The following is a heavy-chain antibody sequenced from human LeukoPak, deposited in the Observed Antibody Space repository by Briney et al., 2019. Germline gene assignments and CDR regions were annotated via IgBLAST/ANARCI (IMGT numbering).Heavy chain of an antibody. J-gene: IGHJ4*02. CDR1: GYTFTGYY. CDR2: INPNSGGT. V-gene: IGHV1-2*02. CDR3: ARGMDLGFGVVTNYGGYDY. D-gene: IGHD3-3*01. Sequence: ASVKVSCTASGYTFTGYYMHWVRQAPGQGLEWMGWINPNSGGTNNAQKFQGRVTMTRDTSISTAYMELSRLRSDDTAVYYCARGMDLGFGVVTNYGGYDYWGQGTLVTVSS.